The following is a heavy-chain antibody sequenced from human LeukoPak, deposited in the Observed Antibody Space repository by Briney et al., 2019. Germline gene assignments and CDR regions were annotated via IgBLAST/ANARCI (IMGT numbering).Heavy chain of an antibody. Sequence: KPGGSLRLSCAASKFTFSSYSMNWVRQAPGKGLEWVSSINSYSSYIYYADSVKGRFTISRDNAKNSLYLQMNSLRAEDTALYYCARERTPKHYYGSGTYDRYFDHWGQGTLVTVSS. CDR3: ARERTPKHYYGSGTYDRYFDH. D-gene: IGHD3-10*01. V-gene: IGHV3-21*01. CDR1: KFTFSSYS. J-gene: IGHJ4*02. CDR2: INSYSSYI.